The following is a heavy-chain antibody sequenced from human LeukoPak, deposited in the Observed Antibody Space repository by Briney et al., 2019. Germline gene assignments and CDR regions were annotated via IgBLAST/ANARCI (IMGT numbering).Heavy chain of an antibody. D-gene: IGHD3-22*01. CDR1: GGSFSGYY. CDR2: INHSGST. V-gene: IGHV4-34*01. J-gene: IGHJ1*01. CDR3: ARVDYFDSSGYYLPIPFGYFQH. Sequence: SETLSLTCAVYGGSFSGYYWSWIRQPPGKGLEWIGEINHSGSTNYNPSLKSRVTISVDTSKNQFSLKPRSVTAADTAVYYCARVDYFDSSGYYLPIPFGYFQHWGQGTLVTVSS.